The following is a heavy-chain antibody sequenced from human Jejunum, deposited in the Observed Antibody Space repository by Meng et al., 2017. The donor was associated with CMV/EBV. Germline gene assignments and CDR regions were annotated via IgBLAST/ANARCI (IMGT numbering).Heavy chain of an antibody. J-gene: IGHJ4*02. Sequence: GYLFYSKGFSWVRPASGQGFEWIGLISPYNGNTKVADKFQGRVTLTTDSSTRTVYMDVRSLTSDDTAMYYCARERPGSGYQVTDYWGQGTLVTVSS. V-gene: IGHV1-18*01. CDR3: ARERPGSGYQVTDY. D-gene: IGHD2-2*01. CDR2: ISPYNGNT. CDR1: GYLFYSKG.